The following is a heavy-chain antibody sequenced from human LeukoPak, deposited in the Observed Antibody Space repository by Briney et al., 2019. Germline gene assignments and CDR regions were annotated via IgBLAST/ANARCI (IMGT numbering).Heavy chain of an antibody. CDR2: IRYDGSNK. J-gene: IGHJ4*02. V-gene: IGHV3-30*02. Sequence: GGPLRLSCAASGLTFSTYGMDGVRQAPGKGLECGAFIRYDGSNKYYADCVKGRFTIARDNTRNTMYLKMNRPRAEDTAVYYCASVLYPAGSHAPYYFDYWGQGTLVTVSS. D-gene: IGHD3-16*01. CDR3: ASVLYPAGSHAPYYFDY. CDR1: GLTFSTYG.